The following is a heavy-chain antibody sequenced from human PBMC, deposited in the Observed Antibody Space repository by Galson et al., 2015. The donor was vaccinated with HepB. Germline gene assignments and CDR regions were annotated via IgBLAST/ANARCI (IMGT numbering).Heavy chain of an antibody. D-gene: IGHD2/OR15-2a*01. V-gene: IGHV1-18*01. CDR2: ISAYNGNT. Sequence: SVKVSCKASGYTFTSYGISWVRQAPGQGLEWMGWISAYNGNTNYAQRLQGRVTMTTDTSTSTAYMELRSLRSDDTAVYYCASSTVIGWFDPWGQGTLVTVSS. CDR1: GYTFTSYG. CDR3: ASSTVIGWFDP. J-gene: IGHJ5*02.